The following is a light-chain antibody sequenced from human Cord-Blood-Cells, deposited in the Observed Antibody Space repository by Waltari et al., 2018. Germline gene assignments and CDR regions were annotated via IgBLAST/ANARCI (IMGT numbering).Light chain of an antibody. V-gene: IGLV2-14*01. Sequence: QSALTQPASVSGSPGQSITISCTGTSSDVGGYNYVSWYQQHPGKAPKRMIYDVSKRPSVVSNLFSGSKSGNTASLTLSGLQAEDGADYYCSSYTGSSTWVFGAGTKLTVL. CDR3: SSYTGSSTWV. J-gene: IGLJ3*02. CDR2: DVS. CDR1: SSDVGGYNY.